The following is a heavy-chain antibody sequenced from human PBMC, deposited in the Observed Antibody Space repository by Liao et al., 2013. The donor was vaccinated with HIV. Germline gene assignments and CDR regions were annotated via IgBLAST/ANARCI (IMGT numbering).Heavy chain of an antibody. Sequence: QVQLQESGPGLVKPSQTLSLTCTVSGDSISSGTYFWSWLRQPAGKGLEWIGRIHTSGRTTYNPSLQSRVTISGDTSKNQFSLTLSSVTATDTAVYYCVRGPRLPSYCTSTNCHGDYTLYHYYYTDVWGKGTTVTVS. CDR1: GDSISSGTYF. CDR3: VRGPRLPSYCTSTNCHGDYTLYHYYYTDV. V-gene: IGHV4-61*02. CDR2: IHTSGRT. J-gene: IGHJ6*03. D-gene: IGHD2-2*01.